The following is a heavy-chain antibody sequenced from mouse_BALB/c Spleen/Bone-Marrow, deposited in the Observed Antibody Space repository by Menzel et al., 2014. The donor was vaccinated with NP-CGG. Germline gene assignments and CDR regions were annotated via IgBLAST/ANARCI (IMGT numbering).Heavy chain of an antibody. CDR1: GFAFSSFG. CDR3: ARGGKGYAMDY. CDR2: ISSGSSTI. D-gene: IGHD1-1*02. V-gene: IGHV5-17*02. J-gene: IGHJ4*01. Sequence: EVKLMESGGGLVQPGGSRKLSCAASGFAFSSFGMHWVRQAPEKGLEWVAYISSGSSTIYYADTVKGRFTISRDNPKNPLFLQMTSLRSEDTAMYYCARGGKGYAMDYWGQRTSVTVSS.